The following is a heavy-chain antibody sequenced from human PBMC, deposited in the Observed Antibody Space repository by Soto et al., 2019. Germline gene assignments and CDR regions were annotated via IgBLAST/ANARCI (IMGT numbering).Heavy chain of an antibody. Sequence: QVQLVQSGAEVKNPGASVKVSCKASGYTFTRYGIVWARQAPGQGLEWMGWINTYNGNTNYAQNVQGRVTLTTDTSTRTAYMELRSLRSNDTAIYYCAMVDVYVTPSPQDVWGQGTTVIVSS. CDR3: AMVDVYVTPSPQDV. J-gene: IGHJ6*02. CDR1: GYTFTRYG. D-gene: IGHD3-16*01. CDR2: INTYNGNT. V-gene: IGHV1-18*01.